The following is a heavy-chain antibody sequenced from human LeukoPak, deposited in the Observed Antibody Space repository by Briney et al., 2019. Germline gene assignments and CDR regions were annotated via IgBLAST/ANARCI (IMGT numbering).Heavy chain of an antibody. V-gene: IGHV5-51*01. CDR3: TRGCSGGSCSRDAMDV. Sequence: GESLKISCKASGYSFSSDWIAWVRQMPGKGLEWMGIIFPIDSETAYSPSFQGQVTISADKSISTAYLQWSSLKASDTAMYYCTRGCSGGSCSRDAMDVWGQGTMVTVSS. J-gene: IGHJ6*02. CDR1: GYSFSSDW. CDR2: IFPIDSET. D-gene: IGHD2-15*01.